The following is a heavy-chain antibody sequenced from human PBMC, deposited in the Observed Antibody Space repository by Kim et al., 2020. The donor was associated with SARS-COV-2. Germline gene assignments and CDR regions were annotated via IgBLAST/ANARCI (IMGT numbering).Heavy chain of an antibody. CDR1: GYTFSDFY. CDR2: INPKSGDT. CDR3: ARGAYDTGGNDLPYAEYF. V-gene: IGHV1-2*02. D-gene: IGHD3-22*01. Sequence: ASVKVSGKASGYTFSDFYIHWVRQAPGQGLEWMGWINPKSGDTGNAQRFQGRVTMTRDTSVSTVYMDLSSLRSDDTAVYYCARGAYDTGGNDLPYAEYF. J-gene: IGHJ1*01.